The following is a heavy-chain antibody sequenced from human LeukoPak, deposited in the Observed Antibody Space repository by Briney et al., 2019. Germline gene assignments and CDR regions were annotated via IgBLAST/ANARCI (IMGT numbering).Heavy chain of an antibody. CDR2: ISHSGST. J-gene: IGHJ4*02. Sequence: SETLSLTCAVSGYSISRGYYWNWIRQFPGKGLEWIGSISHSGSTSYNPSLKRRITISLETPKNQFSLRLISVTAADSALYYCARGEVGEFDYWGQGRLVIVSS. CDR3: ARGEVGEFDY. V-gene: IGHV4-38-2*01. D-gene: IGHD3-10*01. CDR1: GYSISRGYY.